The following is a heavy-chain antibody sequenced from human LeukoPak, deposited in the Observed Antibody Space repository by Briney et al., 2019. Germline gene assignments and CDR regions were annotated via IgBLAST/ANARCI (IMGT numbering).Heavy chain of an antibody. D-gene: IGHD3-10*01. CDR1: EFTFSSYS. V-gene: IGHV3-48*01. CDR2: ITNSGNSK. CDR3: ARGGFREFDS. Sequence: GGSLRLSCAASEFTFSSYSMNWVRQAPGKGLEWVSYITNSGNSKSYADSVKGRFTISRDNTENSLYLQMNGLRAEDTAVYYCARGGFREFDSWGQGTLVIVSS. J-gene: IGHJ4*02.